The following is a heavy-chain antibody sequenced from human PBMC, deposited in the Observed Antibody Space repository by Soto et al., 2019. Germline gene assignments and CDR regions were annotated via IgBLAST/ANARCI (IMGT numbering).Heavy chain of an antibody. Sequence: PGGSLRLSCAASGFTFDDYAMHWVRQAPGKGLEWVSGISWNSGSIGYADSVKGRFTISRDNAKNSLYLQMNSLRAEDTALYYCAKERYYYDSSGYQPHYYYYGMDVWGQGTTVTVSS. D-gene: IGHD3-22*01. J-gene: IGHJ6*02. V-gene: IGHV3-9*01. CDR2: ISWNSGSI. CDR3: AKERYYYDSSGYQPHYYYYGMDV. CDR1: GFTFDDYA.